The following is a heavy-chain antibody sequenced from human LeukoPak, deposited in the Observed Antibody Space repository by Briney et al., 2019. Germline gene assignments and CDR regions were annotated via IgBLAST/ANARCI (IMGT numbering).Heavy chain of an antibody. CDR2: FDPEDGKT. CDR1: GYTFTSYG. CDR3: ATTYQLLRFDAFDI. D-gene: IGHD2-2*01. J-gene: IGHJ3*02. V-gene: IGHV1-24*01. Sequence: ASVKVSCKASGYTFTSYGISWVRQAPGKGLEWMGGFDPEDGKTIYAQKFQGRVTMTEDTSTDTAYMELSSLRSEDTAVYYCATTYQLLRFDAFDIWGQGTMVTVSS.